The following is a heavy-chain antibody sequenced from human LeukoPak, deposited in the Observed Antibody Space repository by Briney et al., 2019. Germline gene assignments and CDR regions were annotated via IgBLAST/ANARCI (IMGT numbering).Heavy chain of an antibody. CDR1: GYTFTGYY. V-gene: IGHV1-2*04. CDR3: ARVGGYSGYDYGEYYFDY. D-gene: IGHD5-12*01. CDR2: INPNSGGT. Sequence: ASVKVSCKASGYTFTGYYMHWVRQAPGQGPEWMGWINPNSGGTNYAQKFQGWVTMTRDTSISTAYIELSRLRSDDTAVYYCARVGGYSGYDYGEYYFDYWGQGTLVTVSS. J-gene: IGHJ4*02.